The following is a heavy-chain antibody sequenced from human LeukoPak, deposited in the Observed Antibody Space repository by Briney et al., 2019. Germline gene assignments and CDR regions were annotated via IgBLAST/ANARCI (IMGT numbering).Heavy chain of an antibody. Sequence: GASVKVSCKASGYTFSSYDITWVRQAPGQGLEWMGWISAYNGNTNYAQSLQGRVTMTTDTSTSTAYMELRSLRSDDTAVYYCARVSPYFGYWGQGTLVTVSS. V-gene: IGHV1-18*01. CDR2: ISAYNGNT. J-gene: IGHJ4*02. CDR3: ARVSPYFGY. CDR1: GYTFSSYD.